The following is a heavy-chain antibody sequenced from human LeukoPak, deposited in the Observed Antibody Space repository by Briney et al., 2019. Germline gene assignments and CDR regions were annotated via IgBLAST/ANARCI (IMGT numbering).Heavy chain of an antibody. Sequence: GGSLRLSCAASAFSLNAYDMNWVRQAPGKGLEWVSSISYTGTYIYYADSVKGRFTISRDNAQNSLYLQMNSLRAEDTAIYYCVRDRGTYRPIDYWGQGTLVTVSS. CDR1: AFSLNAYD. CDR2: ISYTGTYI. CDR3: VRDRGTYRPIDY. V-gene: IGHV3-21*04. D-gene: IGHD1-26*01. J-gene: IGHJ4*02.